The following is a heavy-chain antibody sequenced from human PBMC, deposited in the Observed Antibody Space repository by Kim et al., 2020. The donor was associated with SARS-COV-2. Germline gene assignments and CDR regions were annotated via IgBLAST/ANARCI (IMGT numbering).Heavy chain of an antibody. CDR2: IIPMYGVT. CDR1: GGTLIKYG. J-gene: IGHJ3*02. D-gene: IGHD3-10*01. CDR3: ARDRDYSSGSEMALDI. V-gene: IGHV1-69*13. Sequence: SVKVSCKAPGGTLIKYGISWVRQAPGQGLEWMGGIIPMYGVTNYAQKLRGRVTITADGFTSVSDMELSSLRSDDTAVYYCARDRDYSSGSEMALDIWSQGTVVTVSS.